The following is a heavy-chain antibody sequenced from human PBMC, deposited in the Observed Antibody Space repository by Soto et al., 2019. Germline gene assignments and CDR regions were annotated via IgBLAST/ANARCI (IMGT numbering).Heavy chain of an antibody. Sequence: EVQLVESGGGLVKPGGSLRLSCAASGFTFSSYSMNWVRQAPGKGLEWVSSISSSSSYIYYADSVKGRFTISRDNAKNSLSLQMNGRRAEDAVVYYCASYDGTARDSGGQGTLVTVSS. CDR2: ISSSSSYI. J-gene: IGHJ4*02. CDR3: ASYDGTARDS. V-gene: IGHV3-21*01. D-gene: IGHD3-22*01. CDR1: GFTFSSYS.